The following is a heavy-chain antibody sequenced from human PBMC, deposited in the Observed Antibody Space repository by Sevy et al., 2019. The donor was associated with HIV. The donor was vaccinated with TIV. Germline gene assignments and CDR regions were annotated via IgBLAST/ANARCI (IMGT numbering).Heavy chain of an antibody. CDR2: ISYDGSSK. CDR3: AKESGSYYDFWSGHDAFAI. V-gene: IGHV3-30*18. CDR1: GFNFSSYG. Sequence: GGSLRLSCAASGFNFSSYGMHWVRQAPGKGLEWVAVISYDGSSKYYEDSVKGRFTISRDNSKNTVYLQINRLRAEDTAVYYCAKESGSYYDFWSGHDAFAIWGQGTMVTVSS. D-gene: IGHD3-3*01. J-gene: IGHJ3*02.